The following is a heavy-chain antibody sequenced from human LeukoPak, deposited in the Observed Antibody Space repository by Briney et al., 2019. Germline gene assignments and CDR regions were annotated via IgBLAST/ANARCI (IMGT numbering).Heavy chain of an antibody. V-gene: IGHV1-8*02. D-gene: IGHD2-8*01. J-gene: IGHJ6*02. CDR2: MNPNSGNT. CDR1: GYTFTTYD. CDR3: ARKMAMDV. Sequence: ASVRVSCKASGYTFTTYDINWVRQATGQGLEWMGWMNPNSGNTGYSQKFQGRVTMTRDTSISTAYMELSSLTSEDTAVYFCARKMAMDVWGLGTTVTVSS.